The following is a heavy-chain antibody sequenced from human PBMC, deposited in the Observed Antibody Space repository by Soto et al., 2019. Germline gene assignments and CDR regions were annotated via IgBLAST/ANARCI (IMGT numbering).Heavy chain of an antibody. J-gene: IGHJ6*02. CDR2: ISGSGGST. CDR1: GFTFSSYA. V-gene: IGHV3-23*01. D-gene: IGHD2-15*01. CDR3: AKDLSHPGGWSSPLNPYYYGMDV. Sequence: GGSLRLSCAASGFTFSSYAMSWVRQAPGKGLEWVSAISGSGGSTYYADSVKGRFTISRDNSKNTLYLQMNSLRAEDTAVYYCAKDLSHPGGWSSPLNPYYYGMDVWGQGTTVTVSS.